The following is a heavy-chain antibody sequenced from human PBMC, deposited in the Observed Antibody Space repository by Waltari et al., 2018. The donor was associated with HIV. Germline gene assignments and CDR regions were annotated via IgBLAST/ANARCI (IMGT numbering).Heavy chain of an antibody. CDR2: IKQDGSEK. D-gene: IGHD3-10*01. Sequence: EVQLVASGGGLVQPGGSLRLSCAASGFTFSSYWMSLVRPAPGKGLEWVANIKQDGSEKYYVDSVNGRFTISRDNAENSLYLQMNSLRAEDTAVYYCARGGFYGSGSKVNWGQGTLVTVSS. CDR1: GFTFSSYW. CDR3: ARGGFYGSGSKVN. V-gene: IGHV3-7*04. J-gene: IGHJ4*02.